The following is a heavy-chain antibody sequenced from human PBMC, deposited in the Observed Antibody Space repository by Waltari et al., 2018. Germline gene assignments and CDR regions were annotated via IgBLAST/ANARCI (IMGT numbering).Heavy chain of an antibody. CDR1: GFTFSSYA. Sequence: EVQLLESGGGLVQPGGSLRLSCTASGFTFSSYAMSWVRQAPGKGLEWVSAISGSGGSTYYADSVKGRFTISRDNSKNTLYLQMNSLRAEDTAVYYCAKSITGTTWYFDYWGQGTLVTVSS. J-gene: IGHJ4*02. D-gene: IGHD1-20*01. CDR3: AKSITGTTWYFDY. CDR2: ISGSGGST. V-gene: IGHV3-23*01.